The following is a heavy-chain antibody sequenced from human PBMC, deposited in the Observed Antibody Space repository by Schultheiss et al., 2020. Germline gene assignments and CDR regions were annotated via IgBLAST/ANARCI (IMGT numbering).Heavy chain of an antibody. CDR1: GYTFTSYD. Sequence: ASVKVSCKASGYTFTSYDINWVRQATGQGLEWMGWMNPNSGNTGYAQKFQGRVTMTRNTSISTAYMELSSLRSEDTAVYYCAAGGITMVRGVIIPYYYYGMDVWGQGTTVTVSS. J-gene: IGHJ6*02. D-gene: IGHD3-10*01. V-gene: IGHV1-8*01. CDR3: AAGGITMVRGVIIPYYYYGMDV. CDR2: MNPNSGNT.